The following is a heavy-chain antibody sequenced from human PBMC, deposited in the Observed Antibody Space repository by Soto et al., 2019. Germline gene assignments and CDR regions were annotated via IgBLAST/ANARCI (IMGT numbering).Heavy chain of an antibody. CDR3: ARALGKVTIFGVVIDYYGMDV. CDR1: GYTFTGYY. J-gene: IGHJ6*02. V-gene: IGHV1-2*04. D-gene: IGHD3-3*01. Sequence: GASVKVSCKASGYTFTGYYMHWVRQAPGQGLEWMGWINPNSGGTNYAQKFQGWVTMTRDTSISTAYMEPSRLRSDDTAVYYCARALGKVTIFGVVIDYYGMDVWGQGPTVTVSS. CDR2: INPNSGGT.